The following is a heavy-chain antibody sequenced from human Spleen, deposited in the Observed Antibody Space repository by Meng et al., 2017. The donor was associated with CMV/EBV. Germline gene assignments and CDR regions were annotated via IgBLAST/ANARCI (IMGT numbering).Heavy chain of an antibody. CDR3: ARDREVGANIYDY. Sequence: ASVFNFSYFYMSWIRQAPGKGLEWISYIVSGVSFIHCADSVKGRFTISRDNAKNSLYLQMTSLRADDTAMYYCARDREVGANIYDYWGQGALVTVSS. D-gene: IGHD1-26*01. CDR2: IVSGVSFI. V-gene: IGHV3-11*04. CDR1: VFNFSYFY. J-gene: IGHJ4*02.